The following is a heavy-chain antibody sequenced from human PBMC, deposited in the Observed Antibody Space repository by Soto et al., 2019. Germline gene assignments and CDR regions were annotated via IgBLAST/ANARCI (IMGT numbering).Heavy chain of an antibody. D-gene: IGHD6-13*01. Sequence: SETLSLTCTVSGGSISSYYWSLIRQPPGKGLEWIGYIYYSGITNYNPSLKSRVTISVDTSKNQFSLKLSSVTAADTAVYYCARLSRRQQPDYWGQGTLVTVSS. CDR1: GGSISSYY. CDR2: IYYSGIT. CDR3: ARLSRRQQPDY. J-gene: IGHJ4*02. V-gene: IGHV4-59*08.